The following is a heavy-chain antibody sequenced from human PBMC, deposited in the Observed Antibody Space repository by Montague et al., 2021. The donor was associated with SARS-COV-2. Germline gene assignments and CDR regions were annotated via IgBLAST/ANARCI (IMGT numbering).Heavy chain of an antibody. J-gene: IGHJ4*02. V-gene: IGHV2-70*01. CDR1: GFSLSTSGMC. CDR2: IDWDDDK. CDR3: ARSHYDILTGYYTVFDY. Sequence: PALVKPTQTLTLTCTFSGFSLSTSGMCVSWIRQPPGKALEWLALIDWDDDKYYNTSLKTRLTISKDTSKNQVVLTMTNMDPVDTATYYCARSHYDILTGYYTVFDYWGQGTLVTVSS. D-gene: IGHD3-9*01.